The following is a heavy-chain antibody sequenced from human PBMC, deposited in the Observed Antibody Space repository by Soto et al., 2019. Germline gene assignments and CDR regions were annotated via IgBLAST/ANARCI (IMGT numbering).Heavy chain of an antibody. CDR3: ASVVRLRRHWVCFDF. J-gene: IGHJ3*01. V-gene: IGHV4-39*01. Sequence: SETLSHTCTVSAGSTSRSSYYWGWIRQPPGKGLEWIGSIYYSGSTYYNPSLKSRVTISVDTSKNQFSLKLSSVTAADTAVYYFASVVRLRRHWVCFDFCARGTMV. CDR1: AGSTSRSSYY. CDR2: IYYSGST. D-gene: IGHD3-9*01.